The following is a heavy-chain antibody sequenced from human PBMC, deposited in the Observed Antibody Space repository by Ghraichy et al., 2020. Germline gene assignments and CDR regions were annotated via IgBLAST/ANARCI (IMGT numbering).Heavy chain of an antibody. Sequence: SCAASGFSFSNAWMSWVRQASGKGLEWVGLIKSKNDGGTTDYAAPVKGRFTISRDDSKNTLYLQMNSLETADTAVYYCTTNYTIFGVVINYSYYDMDVWGQGTTVTVSS. CDR1: GFSFSNAW. D-gene: IGHD3-3*01. V-gene: IGHV3-15*01. J-gene: IGHJ6*02. CDR3: TTNYTIFGVVINYSYYDMDV. CDR2: IKSKNDGGTT.